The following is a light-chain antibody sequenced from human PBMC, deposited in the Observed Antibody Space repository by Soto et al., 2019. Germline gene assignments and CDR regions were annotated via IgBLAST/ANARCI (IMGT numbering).Light chain of an antibody. CDR2: AAS. Sequence: IQLTQSPSSLSASLGDRVTITCRASQGISSYLVWYQQKPGKAPKLLIYAASTLQSGVPSRFSGSGSGTDFTLTISSLQPEDFATYYCQQLNGYPPSFGGGTKVDIK. CDR1: QGISSY. CDR3: QQLNGYPPS. J-gene: IGKJ4*01. V-gene: IGKV1-9*01.